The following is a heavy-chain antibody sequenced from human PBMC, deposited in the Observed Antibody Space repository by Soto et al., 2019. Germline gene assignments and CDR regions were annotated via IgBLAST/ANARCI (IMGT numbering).Heavy chain of an antibody. CDR3: ARGMMNIAEREVAGTHFDY. V-gene: IGHV4-4*02. J-gene: IGHJ4*02. CDR1: GGSISSSNW. Sequence: PSETLSLTCAVSGGSISSSNWWSWVRQPPGEGLEWIGEIYHSGSTNYNPSLKSRVTISVDKSKNQFSLKLSSVTAADTAVYYCARGMMNIAEREVAGTHFDYWGQGTLVTVSS. CDR2: IYHSGST. D-gene: IGHD6-19*01.